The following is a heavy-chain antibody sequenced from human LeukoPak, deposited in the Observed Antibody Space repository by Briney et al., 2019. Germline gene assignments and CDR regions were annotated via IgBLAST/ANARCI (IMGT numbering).Heavy chain of an antibody. J-gene: IGHJ5*02. CDR2: INPNSGGT. V-gene: IGHV1-2*06. Sequence: GASVKVSCKASGYTFTGYYMHWVRQAPGQGLEWMGRINPNSGGTNYAQKFQGRVTMTRDTSISTAYMELSRLRSDDTAVYYCARDGAYCGGDCYFDPWGQGTLVTVSS. CDR1: GYTFTGYY. D-gene: IGHD2-21*02. CDR3: ARDGAYCGGDCYFDP.